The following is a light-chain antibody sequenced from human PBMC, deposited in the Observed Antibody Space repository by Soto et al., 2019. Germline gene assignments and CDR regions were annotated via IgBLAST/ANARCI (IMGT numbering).Light chain of an antibody. J-gene: IGKJ2*01. V-gene: IGKV3-20*01. CDR3: QRSGTSPPYI. CDR1: QSLDSTY. Sequence: EVVLTQSPGTLSLSPGERATLSCRASQSLDSTYLAWYQQKPGQSPGLVIYGASRRATGIPDRFSGSGSGTDFTLTIDRLEPEDFAVYYCQRSGTSPPYIFGAGTRLDIK. CDR2: GAS.